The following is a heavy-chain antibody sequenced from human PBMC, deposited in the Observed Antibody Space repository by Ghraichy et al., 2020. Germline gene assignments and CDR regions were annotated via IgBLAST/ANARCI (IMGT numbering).Heavy chain of an antibody. J-gene: IGHJ6*02. CDR1: GFTFSSYS. D-gene: IGHD2-21*01. CDR3: ARGSRVVRFYYYDGMDV. Sequence: GGSLRLSCVGSGFTFSSYSMNWVRQSPGKGLEWVSYITSSSRTIFYADSVKGRFTISRDNAQNSLYLQMNSLRDEDTAIYYCARGSRVVRFYYYDGMDVWGQVTTVTVSS. V-gene: IGHV3-48*02. CDR2: ITSSSRTI.